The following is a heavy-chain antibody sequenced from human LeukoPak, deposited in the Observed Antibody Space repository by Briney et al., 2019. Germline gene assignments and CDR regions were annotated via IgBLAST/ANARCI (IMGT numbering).Heavy chain of an antibody. CDR2: IKQDGTEK. J-gene: IGHJ4*02. CDR1: GFTFTTYW. CDR3: ARKGVGGELGGFDY. Sequence: GGSLRHSCAASGFTFTTYWMSWVRQPPGKGLEWVANIKQDGTEKYYVDSVKGRFTISRDNAKNSLYLQMNSLRVEDTAFYHCARKGVGGELGGFDYWGQGTLVTVSS. V-gene: IGHV3-7*03. D-gene: IGHD3-16*01.